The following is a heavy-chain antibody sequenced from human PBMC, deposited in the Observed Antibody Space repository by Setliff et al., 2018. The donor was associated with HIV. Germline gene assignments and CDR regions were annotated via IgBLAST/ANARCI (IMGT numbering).Heavy chain of an antibody. CDR2: INPKSGAT. CDR3: ARKDGVGYCDSNSCYGIGPIDF. V-gene: IGHV1-2*06. J-gene: IGHJ4*02. Sequence: GASVKVSCKASGYSFTGYYVNWVRQAPGQGLEWMGRINPKSGATNLAQKFQGRVTLTRDTSVTTVYMELTSLRSDDTAVYYCARKDGVGYCDSNSCYGIGPIDFCGQGSLVTVSS. CDR1: GYSFTGYY. D-gene: IGHD2-2*01.